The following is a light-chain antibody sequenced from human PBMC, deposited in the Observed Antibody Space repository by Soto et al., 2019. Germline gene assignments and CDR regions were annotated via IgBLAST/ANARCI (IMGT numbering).Light chain of an antibody. V-gene: IGLV3-21*02. CDR1: TIGSKS. Sequence: SYELTQPPSVSVAPGQTARITCGGNTIGSKSVHWYQQKPGQAPVLVVYDDRDRPSGIPERFSGSNSGNTATLTISRVEAGDEADYYCQVWDSSSDHPVFGGGTKLTFL. J-gene: IGLJ3*02. CDR3: QVWDSSSDHPV. CDR2: DDR.